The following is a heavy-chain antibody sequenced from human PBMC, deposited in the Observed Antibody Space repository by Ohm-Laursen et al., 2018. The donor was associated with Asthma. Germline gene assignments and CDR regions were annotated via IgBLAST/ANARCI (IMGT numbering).Heavy chain of an antibody. J-gene: IGHJ5*02. CDR1: GGSFSGYY. CDR2: INHSGST. CDR3: ARAPDSYDFWTGVVWFDP. D-gene: IGHD3-3*01. V-gene: IGHV4-34*01. Sequence: SETLSLTCAVYGGSFSGYYWSWIRQPPGKGLEWIGEINHSGSTNYNPSLKSRVTISVDTSKNQFSLKLSSVTAADTAVYYCARAPDSYDFWTGVVWFDPWGQGTLVTVSS.